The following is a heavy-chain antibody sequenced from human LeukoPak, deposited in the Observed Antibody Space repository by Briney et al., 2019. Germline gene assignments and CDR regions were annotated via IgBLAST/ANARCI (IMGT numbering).Heavy chain of an antibody. CDR1: GFTFSSYA. D-gene: IGHD3-22*01. CDR2: ISSSSSYI. J-gene: IGHJ4*02. Sequence: GGSLRLSCAASGFTFSSYAMSWVRQAPGKGLEWVSSISSSSSYIYYADSVKGRFTISRDNAKNSLYLQMNSLRAEDTAVYYCARDGTYYYDSSGPIDYWGQGTLVTVSS. CDR3: ARDGTYYYDSSGPIDY. V-gene: IGHV3-21*01.